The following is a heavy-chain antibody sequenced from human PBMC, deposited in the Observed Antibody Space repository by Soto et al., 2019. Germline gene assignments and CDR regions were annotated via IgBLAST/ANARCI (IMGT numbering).Heavy chain of an antibody. CDR2: ISYDGSNK. D-gene: IGHD2-21*02. V-gene: IGHV3-30-3*01. CDR1: GFTFSSYA. J-gene: IGHJ6*02. Sequence: GSLRLSCAASGFTFSSYAMHWVRQAPGKGLEWVAVISYDGSNKYYADSVKGRFTISRDNSKNTLYLQMNSLRAEDTAVYYCARVQLAYCGGDCPAGLDVWGQGTTVTVSS. CDR3: ARVQLAYCGGDCPAGLDV.